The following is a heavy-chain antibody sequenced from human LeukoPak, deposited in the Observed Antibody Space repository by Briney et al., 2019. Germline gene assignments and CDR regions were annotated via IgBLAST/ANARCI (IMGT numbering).Heavy chain of an antibody. CDR1: GGSISPLY. CDR3: ARGGVAAKYYFDL. V-gene: IGHV4-59*11. Sequence: SETLSLTCAVSGGSISPLYWSWIRQPPGKGLEFIGYIYYTGSTNFNPSLKSRVALSVDTSKNQISLKLNSVTAADTAVYYCARGGVAAKYYFDLWGQGTLVTVSS. D-gene: IGHD3-10*01. CDR2: IYYTGST. J-gene: IGHJ4*02.